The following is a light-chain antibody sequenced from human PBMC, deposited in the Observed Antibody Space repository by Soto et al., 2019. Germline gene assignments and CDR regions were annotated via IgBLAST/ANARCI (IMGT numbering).Light chain of an antibody. V-gene: IGKV3-15*01. Sequence: EIVMTQSPATLSVSPGERATLSGRASQSVSSNLAWYQQKPGQAPRLLIYGASTRATGIPARFSGSGSETEFTLTISRLQSEDFSVYYCQQYNNWPPLTFGGGTKVEIK. CDR1: QSVSSN. J-gene: IGKJ4*01. CDR3: QQYNNWPPLT. CDR2: GAS.